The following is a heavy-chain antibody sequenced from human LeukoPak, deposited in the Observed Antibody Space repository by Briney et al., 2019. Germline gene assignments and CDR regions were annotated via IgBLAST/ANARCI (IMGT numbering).Heavy chain of an antibody. V-gene: IGHV1-3*01. D-gene: IGHD3-10*01. CDR2: IDAGNGNT. Sequence: ASVKVSCKAAGCTFTSYAMNWVRQAPGQRLEWMGWIDAGNGNTKYSQKFQGRVTITRDTSASTAYMELSSLRSEDTAVYYCARELRVHSISYYYGSGAPVQWGQGTLVTVSS. CDR3: ARELRVHSISYYYGSGAPVQ. J-gene: IGHJ4*02. CDR1: GCTFTSYA.